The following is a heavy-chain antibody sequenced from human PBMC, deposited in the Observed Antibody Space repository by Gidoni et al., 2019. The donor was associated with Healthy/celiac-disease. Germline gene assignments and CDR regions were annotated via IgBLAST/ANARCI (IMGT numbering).Heavy chain of an antibody. CDR1: GFTFSSYA. J-gene: IGHJ4*02. Sequence: EVQLLESGGGLVQPGGSLRLSCAASGFTFSSYAMSWVRQAPGKGLEWVSASSGSGGSTYYADSVKGRFTISRDNSKNTLYLQMNSLRAEDTAVYYCAKGYSSSWYSHYFDYWGQGTLVTVSS. V-gene: IGHV3-23*01. D-gene: IGHD6-13*01. CDR3: AKGYSSSWYSHYFDY. CDR2: SSGSGGST.